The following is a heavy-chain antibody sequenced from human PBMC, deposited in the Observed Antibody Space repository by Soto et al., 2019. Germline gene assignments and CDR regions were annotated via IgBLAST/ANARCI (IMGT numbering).Heavy chain of an antibody. CDR3: AKERAGGSGSYSNEYFYFGMDV. CDR1: GYTFTSYY. J-gene: IGHJ6*02. Sequence: QVQLVQSGAEVKKPGASVKVSCKASGYTFTSYYMHWVRQAPGQGLEWMGIINPSGGSTSYAQKFQGRVTMTRDTSTSTVYMELSSLRSEDTAVYYCAKERAGGSGSYSNEYFYFGMDVWGQGTTVTVSS. CDR2: INPSGGST. V-gene: IGHV1-46*01. D-gene: IGHD1-26*01.